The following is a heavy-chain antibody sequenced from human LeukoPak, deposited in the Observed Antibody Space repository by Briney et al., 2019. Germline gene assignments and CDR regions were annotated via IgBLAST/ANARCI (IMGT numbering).Heavy chain of an antibody. J-gene: IGHJ4*02. V-gene: IGHV3-48*03. D-gene: IGHD6-13*01. Sequence: GGALRLSCAASGFTFSSYEMNWVRQAPGKGVEGVSYISRSGSTIYYADSVKGGLTISRDNPKNSLYLQMNSLRAEDTAVYYCTRSQGSWPDYFDYWGQGTLVTVSS. CDR3: TRSQGSWPDYFDY. CDR2: ISRSGSTI. CDR1: GFTFSSYE.